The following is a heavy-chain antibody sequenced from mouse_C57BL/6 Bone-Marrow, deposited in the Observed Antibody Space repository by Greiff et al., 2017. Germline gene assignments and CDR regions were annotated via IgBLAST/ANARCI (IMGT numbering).Heavy chain of an antibody. CDR1: GFNIKDDY. CDR3: TTMMFDY. J-gene: IGHJ2*01. CDR2: IDPENGDT. Sequence: VQLQQSGAELVRPGASVKLSCSASGFNIKDDYMHWVKQRPEQGLEWIGWIDPENGDTEYASKFQGKATITADTSSNTAYLQLSSLTSEDTAVYYCTTMMFDYWGQGTTLTVSS. D-gene: IGHD2-3*01. V-gene: IGHV14-4*01.